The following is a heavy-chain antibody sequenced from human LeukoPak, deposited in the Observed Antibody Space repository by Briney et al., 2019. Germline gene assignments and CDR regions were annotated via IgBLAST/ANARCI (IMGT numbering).Heavy chain of an antibody. D-gene: IGHD4-17*01. Sequence: ASVKVSCKASGYTFTGYYMHWVRQAPGQGLEWMGWINPNSGGTNYAQKLQGRVTMTRDTSISTAYMELSRLRSDDTAVYYCAREGAYGDPWSGTDVWGQGTTVTVSS. CDR3: AREGAYGDPWSGTDV. CDR1: GYTFTGYY. V-gene: IGHV1-2*02. J-gene: IGHJ6*02. CDR2: INPNSGGT.